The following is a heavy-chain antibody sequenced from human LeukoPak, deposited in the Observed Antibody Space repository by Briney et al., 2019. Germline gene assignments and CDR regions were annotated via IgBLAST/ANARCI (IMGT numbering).Heavy chain of an antibody. CDR2: IYHSGST. D-gene: IGHD3-10*01. CDR1: GGSISSSNW. CDR3: ARDGATGILWFGDPNWFDP. Sequence: TSGTLSLTCAVSGGSISSSNWWSWVRQPPGKGLEWIGEIYHSGSTNYNPSLKSRVTISVDKSKNQFSLKLSSVTAADTAVYYCARDGATGILWFGDPNWFDPWGQGTLVTVSS. V-gene: IGHV4-4*02. J-gene: IGHJ5*02.